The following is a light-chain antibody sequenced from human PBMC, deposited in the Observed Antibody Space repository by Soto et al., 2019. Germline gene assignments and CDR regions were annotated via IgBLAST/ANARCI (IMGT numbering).Light chain of an antibody. CDR3: SASAGLNNEV. Sequence: QSALTQPPSASGSPGQSVTISCTGTSSDVGGYKYVSWYQQKSGKAPKLIIYEVNERPSGVPDRFSGSKSANTASLTVSGRPAEDEADYYCSASAGLNNEVFGGGTQLTVL. CDR2: EVN. V-gene: IGLV2-8*01. CDR1: SSDVGGYKY. J-gene: IGLJ2*01.